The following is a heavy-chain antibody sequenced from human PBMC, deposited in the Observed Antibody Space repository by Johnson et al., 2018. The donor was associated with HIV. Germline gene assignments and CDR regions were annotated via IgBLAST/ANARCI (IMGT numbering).Heavy chain of an antibody. V-gene: IGHV3-20*04. CDR3: ARDVREGEGQWLVHAFDI. CDR1: GFTFDDYG. D-gene: IGHD6-19*01. J-gene: IGHJ3*02. Sequence: VQLVESGGGVVRPGGSLRLSCAASGFTFDDYGMSWVRQAPGKGLEWVSGINWNGGSTGYADSVKGRFSISRDNAKNTVDLQLNSLRAEDTAVYYCARDVREGEGQWLVHAFDIWGQGTMVTVSS. CDR2: INWNGGST.